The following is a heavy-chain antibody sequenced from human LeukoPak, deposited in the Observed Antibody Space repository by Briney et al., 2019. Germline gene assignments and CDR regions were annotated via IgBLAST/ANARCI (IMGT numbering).Heavy chain of an antibody. CDR1: GFSLSTSGVG. J-gene: IGHJ4*02. D-gene: IGHD5-12*01. CDR3: ARHIVALTFDY. Sequence: SGPTLVNPTQPLTLTCTFSGFSLSTSGVGVGWIRQPPVKALEWLALIYWNDDKRYSPSLKSRLTITKDTSKNQVVLTMTNMDPVDTATYYCARHIVALTFDYWGQGTLVTVSS. CDR2: IYWNDDK. V-gene: IGHV2-5*01.